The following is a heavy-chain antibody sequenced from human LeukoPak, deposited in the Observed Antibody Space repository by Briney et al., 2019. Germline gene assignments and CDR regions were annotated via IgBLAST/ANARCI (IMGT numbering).Heavy chain of an antibody. CDR2: MNTNSGNT. CDR1: GYTFTNYD. D-gene: IGHD1-1*01. J-gene: IGHJ5*02. Sequence: ASVKVSCKASGYTFTNYDINWVRQANGQGLEWKGWMNTNSGNTGYAQKFQGRVTMTRDMSATTVYMELNSLRSDDTAIYYCARERSHNERDRGWFDPWGQGTLVTVSS. CDR3: ARERSHNERDRGWFDP. V-gene: IGHV1-8*01.